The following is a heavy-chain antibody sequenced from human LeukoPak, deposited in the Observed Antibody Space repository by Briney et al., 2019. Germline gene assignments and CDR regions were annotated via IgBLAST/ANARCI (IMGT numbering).Heavy chain of an antibody. CDR3: ARGYGYFDHYYYYMDV. D-gene: IGHD6-25*01. V-gene: IGHV4-34*01. Sequence: SETLSLTCAVYGGSFSGYYWSWIRQPPGKGPEWIGDINHSGSTNYNPSLKSRGTISVDTSKNQFSLKLTSVTAADTAVYYCARGYGYFDHYYYYMDVWGEGTMVTVSS. J-gene: IGHJ6*03. CDR2: INHSGST. CDR1: GGSFSGYY.